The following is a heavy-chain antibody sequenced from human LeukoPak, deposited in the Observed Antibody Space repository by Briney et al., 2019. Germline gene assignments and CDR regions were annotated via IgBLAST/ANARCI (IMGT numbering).Heavy chain of an antibody. CDR2: IRYDGSNK. D-gene: IGHD3-3*01. J-gene: IGHJ1*01. CDR1: GFTLSSDG. Sequence: VGSLRLACAASGFTLSSDGMNWVRQAPGNGLEWVAFIRYDGSNKYYADSVKGRFTISRDNSKNTLYLQMNSLRAEDTAVYYCAKGYYDFWSGYYPLRHWGQGTLVTVSS. CDR3: AKGYYDFWSGYYPLRH. V-gene: IGHV3-30*02.